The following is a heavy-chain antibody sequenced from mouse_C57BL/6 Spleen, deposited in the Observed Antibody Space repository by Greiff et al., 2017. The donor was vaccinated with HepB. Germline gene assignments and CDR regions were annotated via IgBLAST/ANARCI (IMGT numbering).Heavy chain of an antibody. CDR1: GYSFTGYY. CDR2: INPSTGGT. D-gene: IGHD6-2*01. V-gene: IGHV1-42*01. CDR3: ARSLNYAMDY. J-gene: IGHJ4*01. Sequence: VQLKQSGPELVKPGASVKISCKASGYSFTGYYMNWVKQSPEKSLEWIGEINPSTGGTTYNQKFKAKATLTVDKSSSTAYMQLKSLTSEDSAVYYCARSLNYAMDYWGQGTSVTVSS.